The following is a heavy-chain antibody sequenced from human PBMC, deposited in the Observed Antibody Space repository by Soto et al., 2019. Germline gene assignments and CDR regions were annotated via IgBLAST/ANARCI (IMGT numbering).Heavy chain of an antibody. D-gene: IGHD6-13*01. J-gene: IGHJ6*03. CDR3: TRPGYSSSWLVDYYSYYIHV. CDR1: GFTFSGSA. V-gene: IGHV3-73*01. CDR2: IRSKANSYAT. Sequence: GGSLRLSCAASGFTFSGSAMQWVRQASGKGLEWVGRIRSKANSYATAYAASVKGRFTISRDDSKNTAYLQMNSLKTEDTAVYYCTRPGYSSSWLVDYYSYYIHVSYKATXVTVSS.